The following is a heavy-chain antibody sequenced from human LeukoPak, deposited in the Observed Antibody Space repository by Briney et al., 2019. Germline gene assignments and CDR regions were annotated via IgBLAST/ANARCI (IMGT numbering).Heavy chain of an antibody. V-gene: IGHV3-23*01. J-gene: IGHJ4*02. CDR1: GFTFSSYA. CDR2: ISGSGGST. D-gene: IGHD4-17*01. CDR3: AKAGRDYGDTVYYFDY. Sequence: GGSLRLSCAASGFTFSSYAMSWARQAPGKGLEWVSAISGSGGSTYYADSVKGRFTISRDNSKNTLYLQMNSLRAEDTAVYYCAKAGRDYGDTVYYFDYWGQGTLVTVSS.